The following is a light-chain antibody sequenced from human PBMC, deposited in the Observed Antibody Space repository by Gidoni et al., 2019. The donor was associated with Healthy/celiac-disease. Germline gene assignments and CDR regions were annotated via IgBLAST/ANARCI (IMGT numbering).Light chain of an antibody. J-gene: IGKJ4*02. Sequence: EIVMTQTPDSLAVSLGERATINCKSSQCVLYSSNNKYYLARYQQKPDQPPKLLIYWASTRESGVPDRFSGSGSGTDFTLTISSLQAEDVAVYYCQQYYSTPRTFGGGTKVEIK. V-gene: IGKV4-1*01. CDR1: QCVLYSSNNKYY. CDR3: QQYYSTPRT. CDR2: WAS.